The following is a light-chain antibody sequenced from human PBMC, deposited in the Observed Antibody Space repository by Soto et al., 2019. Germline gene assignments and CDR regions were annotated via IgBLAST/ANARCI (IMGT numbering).Light chain of an antibody. CDR1: SSNIGTGFD. V-gene: IGLV1-40*01. CDR2: GNY. J-gene: IGLJ2*01. Sequence: QPVLTQPPSVSGAPGQRVTISCTGTSSNIGTGFDVHWYQQLRGTAPKLLIFGNYNRPSGVPDRFSGSRSGTSASLAITGLQAEDEADYYCQSYDSSLSGHVVFGGGTKVTVL. CDR3: QSYDSSLSGHVV.